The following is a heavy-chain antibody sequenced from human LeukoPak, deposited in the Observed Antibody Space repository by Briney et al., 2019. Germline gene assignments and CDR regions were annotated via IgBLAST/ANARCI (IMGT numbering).Heavy chain of an antibody. V-gene: IGHV4-31*03. CDR3: AREYGGDPHFDY. CDR2: IYYSGST. D-gene: IGHD2-21*02. CDR1: GGSISSGGYY. Sequence: SETLSLTCTVSGGSISSGGYYWSWIRQHPGKGLEWIGYIYYSGSTYYNPSLKSRVTISVDTSKNQFSLKLSSVTAADTAVYYCAREYGGDPHFDYWGQGTLVTVPS. J-gene: IGHJ4*02.